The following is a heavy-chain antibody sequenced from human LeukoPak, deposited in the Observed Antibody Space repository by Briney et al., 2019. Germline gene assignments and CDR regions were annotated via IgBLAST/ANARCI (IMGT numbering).Heavy chain of an antibody. V-gene: IGHV3-9*01. J-gene: IGHJ4*02. D-gene: IGHD6-19*01. CDR3: AKGSGYSSGFIDY. CDR1: GFIFDDYA. CDR2: ISWNSGSI. Sequence: PGGSLRLSCAASGFIFDDYAMHWVRQAPGKGLEWVSGISWNSGSIGYADSVKGRFTISRDNAKNSLHLQMNSLRAEDTALYYRAKGSGYSSGFIDYWGQGTLVTVSS.